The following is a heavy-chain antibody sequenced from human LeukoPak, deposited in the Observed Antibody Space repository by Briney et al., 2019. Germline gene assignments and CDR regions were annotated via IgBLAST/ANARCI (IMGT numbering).Heavy chain of an antibody. D-gene: IGHD5-24*01. CDR3: ASGTVEMATGTLDY. CDR1: GGTFSSYA. V-gene: IGHV1-69*04. Sequence: SVKVSCKASGGTFSSYAISWVRQAPGQGLEWMGRIIPILGIANYAQKFQGRVTITADKSTSTAYMELSSLRSEDTAVYYCASGTVEMATGTLDYWGQGTLVTVSS. CDR2: IIPILGIA. J-gene: IGHJ4*02.